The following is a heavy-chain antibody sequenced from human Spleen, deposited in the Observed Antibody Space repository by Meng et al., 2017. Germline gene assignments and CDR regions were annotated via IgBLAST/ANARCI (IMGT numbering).Heavy chain of an antibody. Sequence: VLLGVSGGGLGRPGGSLRPSCAAAGFTFDDYGMSWVRQAPGKGLQWVSGISWNGGSTGYADSVKGRFTISRDNAKNSLYLQVNSLRAEDTALYYCARKASYGDYVWWLDPWGQGTLVTVSS. CDR1: GFTFDDYG. CDR2: ISWNGGST. CDR3: ARKASYGDYVWWLDP. V-gene: IGHV3-20*04. J-gene: IGHJ5*02. D-gene: IGHD4-17*01.